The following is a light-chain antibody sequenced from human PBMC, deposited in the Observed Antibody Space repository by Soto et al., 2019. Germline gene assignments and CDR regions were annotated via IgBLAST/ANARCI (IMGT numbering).Light chain of an antibody. CDR1: QSVSTN. CDR3: QQYNNWPGT. CDR2: GAS. J-gene: IGKJ1*01. V-gene: IGKV3-15*01. Sequence: EILMTQSPATLSVSPGERATLSCRASQSVSTNLAWYQHKPGQAPRLLIYGASTRATGIPARFSGSGSGTEFTLTISSLQSEDFAVYYCQQYNNWPGTFGQGTKVDIK.